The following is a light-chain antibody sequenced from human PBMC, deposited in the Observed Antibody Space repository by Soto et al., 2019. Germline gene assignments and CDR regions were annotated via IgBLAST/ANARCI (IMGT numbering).Light chain of an antibody. Sequence: EIVLTQSPGTLSLSPGERATLSCRASQSVSSNYLAWYQQKAGQAPRLLIYGSSSRATGIPDRCSGSGSGTDFTLAISRLEPEDFAVYFCQQYGSSPGLFTFGPGSKVDFK. CDR2: GSS. CDR1: QSVSSNY. V-gene: IGKV3-20*01. CDR3: QQYGSSPGLFT. J-gene: IGKJ3*01.